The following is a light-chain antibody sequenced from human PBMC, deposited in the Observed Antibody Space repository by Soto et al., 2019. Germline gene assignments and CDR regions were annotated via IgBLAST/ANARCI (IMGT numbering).Light chain of an antibody. J-gene: IGKJ4*01. CDR1: KSVSSSY. V-gene: IGKV3-20*01. CDR3: HQYDSSPLT. Sequence: EIVLTQSPGTLSLSPGERATLPCRASKSVSSSYLAWYQQKPGQAPRLLIYGASSRATGIPDRFSGSGSGTDFTLTISRLEPEDFAVYYCHQYDSSPLTFGGGTKVEIK. CDR2: GAS.